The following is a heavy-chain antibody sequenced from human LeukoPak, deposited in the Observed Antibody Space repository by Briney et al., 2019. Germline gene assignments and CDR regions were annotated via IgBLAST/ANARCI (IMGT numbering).Heavy chain of an antibody. CDR1: GGTFSSYA. V-gene: IGHV1-69*04. D-gene: IGHD3-22*01. CDR2: IIPILGIA. Sequence: SVKVSWKASGGTFSSYAISWVRQAPGQGLEWMGRIIPILGIANYAQKFQGRVTITADKSTSTAYMELSSLRSEDTAVYYCARDDRTYYYDSSGYYYSDYWGQGTLVTVSS. J-gene: IGHJ4*02. CDR3: ARDDRTYYYDSSGYYYSDY.